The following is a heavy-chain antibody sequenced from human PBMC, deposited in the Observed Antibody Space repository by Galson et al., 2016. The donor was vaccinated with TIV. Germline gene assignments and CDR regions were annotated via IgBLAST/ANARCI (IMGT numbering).Heavy chain of an antibody. CDR3: ARTPADDSDSSVGGYFDY. V-gene: IGHV2-70*04. CDR2: IDWDDDK. Sequence: PALVKPTQTLTLTCTFSGFSLSTSGMRVSWIRQPPGKALEWLARIDWDDDKFYSTSLRTRLTISKDTSKNQVVLTMTNMDPVDTATYYCARTPADDSDSSVGGYFDYWGQGILVTVSS. D-gene: IGHD3-22*01. J-gene: IGHJ4*02. CDR1: GFSLSTSGMR.